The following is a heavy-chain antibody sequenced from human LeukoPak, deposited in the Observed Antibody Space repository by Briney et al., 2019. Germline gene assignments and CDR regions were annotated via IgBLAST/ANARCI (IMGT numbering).Heavy chain of an antibody. CDR3: AKDPYDSSGYYPTHFDY. D-gene: IGHD3-22*01. Sequence: GGSLRLSCAASGFTFSSYGIHWVRQAPGKGLEWVAMISYDGRNKYYADSVKGRFTISRDNSKNTLYLQMNSLRAEDTAVYYCAKDPYDSSGYYPTHFDYWGQGTQVTVFS. J-gene: IGHJ4*02. CDR2: ISYDGRNK. V-gene: IGHV3-30*18. CDR1: GFTFSSYG.